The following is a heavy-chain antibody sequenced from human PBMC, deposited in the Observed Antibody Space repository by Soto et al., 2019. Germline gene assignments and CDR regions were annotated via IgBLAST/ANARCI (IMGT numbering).Heavy chain of an antibody. CDR1: GFTFSDYY. CDR2: ISSSGSTI. CDR3: XXXXXXXXXGMDV. J-gene: IGHJ6*02. Sequence: QVQLVESGGGLVKPGGSLRLSCAASGFTFSDYYMSWIRQAPGKGLEWVSYISSSGSTIYYADSGKGRFTISRDNAKXXXXXXXXXXXXXXXXXXXXXXXXXXXXXGMDVWGQGTTVTVSS. V-gene: IGHV3-11*01.